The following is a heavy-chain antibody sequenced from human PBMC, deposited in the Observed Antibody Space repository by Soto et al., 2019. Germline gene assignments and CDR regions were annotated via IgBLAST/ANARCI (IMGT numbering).Heavy chain of an antibody. V-gene: IGHV4-31*03. CDR2: IYYSGNT. CDR3: ARYSSSWTRGGYGLDV. CDR1: GGSISTSGYH. D-gene: IGHD6-13*01. J-gene: IGHJ6*02. Sequence: SETLSLTCTVSGGSISTSGYHWSWIRQHPGRGLDWIGFIYYSGNTYYNPSLKSRITISVDTSKNQFSLRLSSVTAADTAVYYCARYSSSWTRGGYGLDVWGQGTTVTVSS.